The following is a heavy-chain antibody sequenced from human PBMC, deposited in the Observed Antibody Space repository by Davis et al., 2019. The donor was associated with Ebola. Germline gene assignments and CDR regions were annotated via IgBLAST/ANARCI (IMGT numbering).Heavy chain of an antibody. D-gene: IGHD6-13*01. J-gene: IGHJ4*02. V-gene: IGHV4-39*07. CDR1: GGSIISSSSY. CDR2: IYYSGIT. CDR3: ARERSSSWEYYFDY. Sequence: SETLSLTCTVSGGSIISSSSYWGWIRQPPRKGLEWIGSIYYSGITYYNPSLKSRVTISVDTSKKQFSLKLSSVTAADTAVYYCARERSSSWEYYFDYWGQGTLVTVSS.